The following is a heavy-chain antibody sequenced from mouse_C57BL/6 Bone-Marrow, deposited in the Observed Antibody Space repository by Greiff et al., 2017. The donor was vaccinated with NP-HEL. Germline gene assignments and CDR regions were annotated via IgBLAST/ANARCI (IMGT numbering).Heavy chain of an antibody. J-gene: IGHJ2*01. CDR1: GYTFTSYD. CDR2: IYPRDGSP. CDR3: ARWGLDYFDY. Sequence: QVQLQQSGPELVKPGASVKLSCKASGYTFTSYDINWVKQRPGQGLEWIGWIYPRDGSPKYNEKFKGKATLTVDTSSSTAYMELHSLTSEDSAVYFCARWGLDYFDYWGQGTTLTVSS. V-gene: IGHV1-85*01.